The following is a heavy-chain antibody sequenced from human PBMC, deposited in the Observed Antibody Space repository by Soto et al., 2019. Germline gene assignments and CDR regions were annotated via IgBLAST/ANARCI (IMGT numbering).Heavy chain of an antibody. J-gene: IGHJ4*02. CDR2: VSGSGGST. Sequence: LRLSCAASGFTFSSYAMNWVRQAPGKGLEWVSVVSGSGGSTYYADSVKGRFTVSRDNSKNTLYLQMNSLRAEDTAVYFCAKDASGTYYVDYWGQGTLVTVSS. V-gene: IGHV3-23*01. D-gene: IGHD1-26*01. CDR1: GFTFSSYA. CDR3: AKDASGTYYVDY.